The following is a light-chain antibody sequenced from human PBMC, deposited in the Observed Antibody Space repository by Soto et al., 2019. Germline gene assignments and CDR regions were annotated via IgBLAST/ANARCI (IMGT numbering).Light chain of an antibody. Sequence: DIQMTQSPSSLSASVGDRVTITCRASQGISNYLAWYQQIPGKVPKLLISAASTLQSVVPYRFSGSGSGTDFTLTISSLQPEDVATYYCQKYTNVPAFGGGIKVEIK. V-gene: IGKV1-27*01. CDR2: AAS. CDR3: QKYTNVPA. J-gene: IGKJ4*01. CDR1: QGISNY.